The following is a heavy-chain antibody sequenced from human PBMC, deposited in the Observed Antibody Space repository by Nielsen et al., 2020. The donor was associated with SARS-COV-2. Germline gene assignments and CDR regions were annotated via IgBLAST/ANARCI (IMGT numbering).Heavy chain of an antibody. CDR2: ISSSSSYI. V-gene: IGHV3-21*01. D-gene: IGHD3-10*01. CDR1: GFTVSSNY. J-gene: IGHJ3*02. Sequence: GGSLRLSCAASGFTVSSNYMSWVRQAPGKGLEWVSSISSSSSYIYYADSVKGRFTISRDNAKNSLYLQMNSLRAEDTAVYYCARSEVLLWFGESPGAFDIWGQGTMVTVSS. CDR3: ARSEVLLWFGESPGAFDI.